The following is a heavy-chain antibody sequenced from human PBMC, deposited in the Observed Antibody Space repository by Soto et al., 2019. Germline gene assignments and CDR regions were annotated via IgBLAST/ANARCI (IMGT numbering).Heavy chain of an antibody. D-gene: IGHD3-10*01. CDR2: IYYSGST. V-gene: IGHV4-59*01. J-gene: IGHJ6*02. CDR3: ARDVRITMVRGALSATYYYYGMDV. CDR1: GGSISSYY. Sequence: SETLSLTCTVSGGSISSYYWSWIRQPPGKGLEWIGYIYYSGSTNYNPSLKSRVTISVDTSKNQYSLKLSSVTAADTAVYYCARDVRITMVRGALSATYYYYGMDVWGQGTTVTVSS.